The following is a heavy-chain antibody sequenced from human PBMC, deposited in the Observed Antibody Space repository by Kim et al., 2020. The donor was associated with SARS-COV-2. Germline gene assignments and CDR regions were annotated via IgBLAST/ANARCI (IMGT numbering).Heavy chain of an antibody. CDR1: GFTFSSYS. CDR3: AREGGQWLVRRWFDP. D-gene: IGHD6-19*01. V-gene: IGHV3-21*01. J-gene: IGHJ5*02. CDR2: ISSSGGYI. Sequence: GGSLRLSCAASGFTFSSYSINWVRQSPGKGLEWISSISSSGGYIYYADSVKGRFTISRDNAKNSLYLQMNSLRAEDTAVYYCAREGGQWLVRRWFDPWGQGTLFTVSS.